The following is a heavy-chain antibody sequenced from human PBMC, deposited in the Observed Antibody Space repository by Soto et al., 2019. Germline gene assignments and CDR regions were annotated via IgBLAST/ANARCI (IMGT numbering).Heavy chain of an antibody. CDR3: ARGAALGAITRAIDY. CDR2: IWYDGSNE. V-gene: IGHV3-33*01. D-gene: IGHD1-26*01. CDR1: GFTFSSCG. J-gene: IGHJ4*02. Sequence: QVQVVESGGGVVQPGRSLRLSCAASGFTFSSCGMHWVRQAPGKGLEWVATIWYDGSNEDYADSVKGRFTISRDNAKNTVYLQMNSLRAEDTGLYYCARGAALGAITRAIDYWGRGTLVTVSS.